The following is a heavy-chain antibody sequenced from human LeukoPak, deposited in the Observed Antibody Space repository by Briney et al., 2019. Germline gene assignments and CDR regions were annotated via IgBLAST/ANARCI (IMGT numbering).Heavy chain of an antibody. CDR3: ARQGSSGYYYDALDI. D-gene: IGHD3-22*01. Sequence: GESLKISCKGSGYNFTSYWIGWVRQMPGKGLEWMGIIYPGDSDTRYSPSFQGQVTISADKSISSAYLQWSSLKASDTAMYYCARQGSSGYYYDALDIWGQGTMVTVSS. J-gene: IGHJ3*02. V-gene: IGHV5-51*01. CDR1: GYNFTSYW. CDR2: IYPGDSDT.